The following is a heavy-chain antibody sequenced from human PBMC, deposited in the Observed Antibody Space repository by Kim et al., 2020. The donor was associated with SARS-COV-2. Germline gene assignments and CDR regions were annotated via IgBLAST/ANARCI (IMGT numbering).Heavy chain of an antibody. Sequence: SETLSLTCTVSGGSISSYYWSWIRQPPGKGLEWIGYMYYSGSTNYNPSLKSRVTISVDTSKNQFSLKLSSVTAADTAVYFCARGLEGYSSGWYWDYWGQG. J-gene: IGHJ4*02. D-gene: IGHD6-19*01. CDR1: GGSISSYY. CDR2: MYYSGST. CDR3: ARGLEGYSSGWYWDY. V-gene: IGHV4-59*01.